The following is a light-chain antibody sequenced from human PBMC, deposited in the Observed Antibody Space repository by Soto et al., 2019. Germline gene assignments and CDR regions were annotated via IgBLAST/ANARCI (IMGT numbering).Light chain of an antibody. CDR3: HQASSFPYT. Sequence: DIQMTQSPSSVSASVGDTINITCRASQDIKKWLAWYQQKPGKAPKVLIYAASNVESGVSSRFSGSGAGTEFSLTISSLQTEDFATSFCHQASSFPYTFGPGTKVDIK. CDR1: QDIKKW. CDR2: AAS. J-gene: IGKJ3*01. V-gene: IGKV1-12*01.